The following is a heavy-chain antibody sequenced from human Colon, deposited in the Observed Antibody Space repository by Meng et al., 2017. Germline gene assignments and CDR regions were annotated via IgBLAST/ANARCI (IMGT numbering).Heavy chain of an antibody. CDR1: GGSVSSGDYY. D-gene: IGHD2-21*02. CDR3: ARVNGDFDEAWFDP. Sequence: QVQLQESGPGLVRPSETLSLTCTVSGGSVSSGDYYWSWIRQPPGKGLEWLGYVYYTGNTNYNPSLKNRVTISLDTSNNQFSLKLTSMTAADAAIYYCARVNGDFDEAWFDPWGQGTLVTGSS. J-gene: IGHJ5*02. V-gene: IGHV4-61*08. CDR2: VYYTGNT.